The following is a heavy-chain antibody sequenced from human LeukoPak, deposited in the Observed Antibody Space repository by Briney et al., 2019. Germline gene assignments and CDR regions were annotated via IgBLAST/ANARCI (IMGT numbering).Heavy chain of an antibody. J-gene: IGHJ4*02. CDR1: GSTFEDHG. CDR3: AMGDSSGWYFYY. Sequence: GGSLRLSCAASGSTFEDHGMSWVRQVPGKGLEWVAGINWDGGSTGYADSVKGRFTISRDNAKNSLFLQMNSLRVEDTALYFCAMGDSSGWYFYYWGQETLVTVSS. CDR2: INWDGGST. D-gene: IGHD6-19*01. V-gene: IGHV3-20*04.